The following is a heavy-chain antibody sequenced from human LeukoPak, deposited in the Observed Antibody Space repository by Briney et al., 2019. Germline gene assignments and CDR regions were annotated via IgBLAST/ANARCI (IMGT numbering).Heavy chain of an antibody. CDR1: GYTFTGYY. J-gene: IGHJ6*02. D-gene: IGHD3-9*01. V-gene: IGHV1-2*02. CDR3: ARDTNVYDILTGYYFSGMDV. CDR2: INPSSGGT. Sequence: ASVKVSCKASGYTFTGYYMHWVRQAPGQGLEWMGWINPSSGGTNYAQKFQGRVTMTRDTSISTAYMELSRLRSDDTAVYYCARDTNVYDILTGYYFSGMDVWGQGTTVTVSS.